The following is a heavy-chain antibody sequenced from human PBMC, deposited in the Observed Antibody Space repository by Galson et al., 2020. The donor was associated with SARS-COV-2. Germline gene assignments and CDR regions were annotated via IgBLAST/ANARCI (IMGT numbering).Heavy chain of an antibody. CDR3: ARAPDGMDV. CDR1: ADTFTNYW. J-gene: IGHJ6*02. Sequence: GESLKISCKGSADTFTNYWIAWVRQMHGKGLEWMGTIWPGDSDARYSPSFQGHITISVDKSITTAYLQWSSLKASDTAMYYCARAPDGMDVWGQGTTVTVSS. V-gene: IGHV5-51*01. CDR2: IWPGDSDA.